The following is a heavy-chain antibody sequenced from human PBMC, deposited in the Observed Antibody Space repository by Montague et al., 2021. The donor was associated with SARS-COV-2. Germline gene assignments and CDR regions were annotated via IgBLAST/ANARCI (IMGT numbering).Heavy chain of an antibody. D-gene: IGHD6-13*01. CDR1: GFTFSSYG. Sequence: SLRLSCAASGFTFSSYGMHWVRQAPGKGLEWVAVIWYDGSNKYYADSVKGRFTISRDNSKSTLYLQMNSLRAEDTAVYYCAGMLVPYYGMDVWGQGTTVTVSS. CDR2: IWYDGSNK. V-gene: IGHV3-33*01. CDR3: AGMLVPYYGMDV. J-gene: IGHJ6*02.